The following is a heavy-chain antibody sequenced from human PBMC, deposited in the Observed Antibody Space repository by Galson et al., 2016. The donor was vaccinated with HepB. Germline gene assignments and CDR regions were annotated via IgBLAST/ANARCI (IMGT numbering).Heavy chain of an antibody. D-gene: IGHD6-13*01. Sequence: SLRLSCAASGFTFSSYAMSWVRQAPGKGLEWVSAISGSDGSTYYADSEKGRFTISRDNSKNTLYLQMNSLRAEDTAVYYCAKGQQLAYFDYWGQGTLVTVSS. CDR2: ISGSDGST. CDR3: AKGQQLAYFDY. CDR1: GFTFSSYA. V-gene: IGHV3-23*01. J-gene: IGHJ4*02.